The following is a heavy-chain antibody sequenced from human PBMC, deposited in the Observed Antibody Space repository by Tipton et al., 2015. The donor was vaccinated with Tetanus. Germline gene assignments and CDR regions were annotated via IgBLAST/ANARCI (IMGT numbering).Heavy chain of an antibody. Sequence: SLRLSCAASGFTFSSYNMNWVRQAPGKGLEWVSHISGTGTTVDYADSVKGRFTISRDNAKNSLYLQMNSLRAEDTAIYYCAKYSLNSQYYGTSGYRTFDPWGQGALVTVSS. CDR3: AKYSLNSQYYGTSGYRTFDP. CDR1: GFTFSSYN. CDR2: ISGTGTTV. D-gene: IGHD3-22*01. V-gene: IGHV3-48*01. J-gene: IGHJ5*02.